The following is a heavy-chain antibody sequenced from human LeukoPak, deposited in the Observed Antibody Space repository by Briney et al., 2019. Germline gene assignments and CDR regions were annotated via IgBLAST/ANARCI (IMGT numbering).Heavy chain of an antibody. Sequence: ASVKVSCKASGYTFTGYYMHWVRQAPGQGLEWMGRINPNSGGTNYAQKFQGRVTMTRDTSISIAYMELSRLRSDDTAVYYCARVGRSKTRLDYFDYWGQGNLVTVSS. CDR2: INPNSGGT. J-gene: IGHJ4*02. V-gene: IGHV1-2*06. D-gene: IGHD6-19*01. CDR3: ARVGRSKTRLDYFDY. CDR1: GYTFTGYY.